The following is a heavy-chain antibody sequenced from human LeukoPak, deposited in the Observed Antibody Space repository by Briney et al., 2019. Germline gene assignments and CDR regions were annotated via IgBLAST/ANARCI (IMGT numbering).Heavy chain of an antibody. V-gene: IGHV3-64*01. J-gene: IGHJ6*03. CDR3: ARGQGYESYYYMDV. CDR1: GFIFSSYS. Sequence: PGGSLRLSCTASGFIFSSYSMHWVRQAPGKGLEFVSAISSNGGSTYYANSVKGRFTISRDTSKNTLYLQMGSLRPEDTAVFYCARGQGYESYYYMDVWGKGTTVSVSS. CDR2: ISSNGGST. D-gene: IGHD2-2*01.